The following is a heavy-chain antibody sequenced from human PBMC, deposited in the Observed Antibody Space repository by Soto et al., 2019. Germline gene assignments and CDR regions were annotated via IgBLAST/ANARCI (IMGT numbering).Heavy chain of an antibody. D-gene: IGHD3-10*01. CDR2: IIPILGIA. J-gene: IGHJ5*02. CDR1: GGTFSSYT. CDR3: ARGLRGPGSPGNWFDP. V-gene: IGHV1-69*02. Sequence: QVQLVQSGAEVKKPGSSVKVSCKASGGTFSSYTISWVRQAPGQGLEWMGRIIPILGIANYAQKFQGRVTITADKSTSTAHMELSRLRSEDTAAYYCARGLRGPGSPGNWFDPWGQGTLVTVSS.